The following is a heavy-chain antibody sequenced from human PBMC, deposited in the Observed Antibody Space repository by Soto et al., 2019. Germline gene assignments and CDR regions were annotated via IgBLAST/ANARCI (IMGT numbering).Heavy chain of an antibody. V-gene: IGHV4-39*01. D-gene: IGHD6-13*01. CDR1: GGSISSSSYY. J-gene: IGHJ4*02. CDR3: ARLGAAAGIGTDY. Sequence: ASETLSLTCTVSGGSISSSSYYWGWIRQPPGKGLEWIGSIYYSGSTYYNPSLKSRVTISVDTSKNQFSLKLSSVTAADTAVYYCARLGAAAGIGTDYWGQGTLVTVSS. CDR2: IYYSGST.